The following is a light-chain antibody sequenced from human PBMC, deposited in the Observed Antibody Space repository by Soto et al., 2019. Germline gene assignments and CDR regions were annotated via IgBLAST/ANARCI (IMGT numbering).Light chain of an antibody. CDR3: QQYNRYWP. V-gene: IGKV1-5*01. CDR2: AAS. J-gene: IGKJ1*01. Sequence: DHQMTKSPSSLSASVGDRVTITCRASQSISSYLNWYQQKPGKAPKLLIYAASSLESGVPSRFSGSGSGTEFTLTISSLQPDDFATYYGQQYNRYWPFGQVTKVDIK. CDR1: QSISSY.